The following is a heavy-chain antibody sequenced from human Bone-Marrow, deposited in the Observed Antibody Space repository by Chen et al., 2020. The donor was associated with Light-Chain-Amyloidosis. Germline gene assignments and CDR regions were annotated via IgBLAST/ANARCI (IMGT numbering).Heavy chain of an antibody. CDR1: GFSFSNYE. CDR3: ARDRWVARHFPGAVDI. J-gene: IGHJ3*02. V-gene: IGHV3-48*03. D-gene: IGHD2-15*01. Sequence: EVQLVESGGGLVQTGGSLRLSCVASGFSFSNYEMNWVRHAPGQGLEWVSYISTTGTTIYYADFARGRFTISRDNAKNSLYLQMNSLRAEDTAVYYCARDRWVARHFPGAVDIWAKGQWSPSLQ. CDR2: ISTTGTTI.